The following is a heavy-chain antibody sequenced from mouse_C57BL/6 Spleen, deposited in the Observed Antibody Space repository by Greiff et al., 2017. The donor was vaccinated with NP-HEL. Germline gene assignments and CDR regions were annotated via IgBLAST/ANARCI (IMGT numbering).Heavy chain of an antibody. CDR1: GFNIKDYY. Sequence: VQLQQSGAELVKPGASVKLSCTASGFNIKDYYMHWVKQSHGKSLEWIGYINPNNGGTSYNQKFKGKATLTVNKSSSKAYMELRSLTSEDSAVYYCARYDDYDDYAMDYWGQGTSVTVSS. CDR3: ARYDDYDDYAMDY. D-gene: IGHD2-4*01. J-gene: IGHJ4*01. CDR2: INPNNGGT. V-gene: IGHV1-22*01.